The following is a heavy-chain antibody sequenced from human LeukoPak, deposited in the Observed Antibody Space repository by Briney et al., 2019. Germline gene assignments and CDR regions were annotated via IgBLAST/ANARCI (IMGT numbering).Heavy chain of an antibody. D-gene: IGHD6-19*01. Sequence: GGSLRLSCAAPGFTFSSYAMHWVRQAPGKGLEYVSAISSNGGSTYYANSVKGRFTISRDNSKNTLYLQMGSLRAEDMAVYYCARDNVAVAAAFDIWGQGTMVTVSS. J-gene: IGHJ3*02. CDR1: GFTFSSYA. CDR3: ARDNVAVAAAFDI. CDR2: ISSNGGST. V-gene: IGHV3-64*01.